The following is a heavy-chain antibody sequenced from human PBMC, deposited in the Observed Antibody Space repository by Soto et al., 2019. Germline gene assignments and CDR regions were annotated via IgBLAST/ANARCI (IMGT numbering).Heavy chain of an antibody. V-gene: IGHV4-4*07. D-gene: IGHD2-8*01. CDR2: IYSSGST. CDR1: GGSINSYY. J-gene: IGHJ6*02. CDR3: TRDLYASGIWFGMDV. Sequence: QVQLQESGPGLVKPSETLSLTCTVSGGSINSYYWSWIRQPAGKGLEWIGRIYSSGSTNYNPSLKSRVTMSLDTSNNQHSLKLSSVTAGDTAVYYCTRDLYASGIWFGMDVWGQGTTVTASS.